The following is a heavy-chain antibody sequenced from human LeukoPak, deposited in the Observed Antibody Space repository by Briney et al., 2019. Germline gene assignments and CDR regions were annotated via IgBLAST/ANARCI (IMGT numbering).Heavy chain of an antibody. V-gene: IGHV4-34*01. CDR2: INHSGST. CDR1: GGSFSGYY. J-gene: IGHJ4*02. D-gene: IGHD1-7*01. CDR3: ARAAGITGTTAGDDH. Sequence: SETLSLTCAVYGGSFSGYYWSWIRQPPGKGLEWIGEINHSGSTNYNPSLKSRVTISVDTSKNQFSLKLSSVTAADTAVYYCARAAGITGTTAGDDHWGQGTLVTVSS.